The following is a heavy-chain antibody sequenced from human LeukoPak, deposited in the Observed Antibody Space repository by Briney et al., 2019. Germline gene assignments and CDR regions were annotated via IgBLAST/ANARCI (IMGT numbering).Heavy chain of an antibody. CDR3: VREPGAPRGWFDS. CDR1: GFTFSVYS. Sequence: GGSLRLSCEASGFTFSVYSMNWVCQAPGKGLEWVSSISGPGSHIDSADSMKGRFIISRDNAKNSLYLQMNSLRAEDTAVYYCVREPGAPRGWFDSWGQGTLVTVSS. V-gene: IGHV3-21*01. D-gene: IGHD7-27*01. J-gene: IGHJ5*01. CDR2: ISGPGSHI.